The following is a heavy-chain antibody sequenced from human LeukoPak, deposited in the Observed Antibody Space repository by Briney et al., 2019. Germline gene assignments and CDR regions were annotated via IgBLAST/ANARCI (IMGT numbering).Heavy chain of an antibody. J-gene: IGHJ4*02. V-gene: IGHV5-51*01. Sequence: GESLKISCQGSGYSFTNYWIGWVRQLPGKGLEWMGIISPGDSDTRYSPSFQGQVTISADKPISTAYLQWSSLKASDTAMYYCARRRSGSYLDYWGQGTLVTVSS. CDR2: ISPGDSDT. CDR3: ARRRSGSYLDY. D-gene: IGHD1-26*01. CDR1: GYSFTNYW.